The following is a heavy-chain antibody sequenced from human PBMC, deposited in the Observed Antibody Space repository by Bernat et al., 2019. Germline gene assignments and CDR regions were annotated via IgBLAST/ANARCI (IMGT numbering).Heavy chain of an antibody. V-gene: IGHV3-48*02. Sequence: EVQVVESGGGLAQPGGSLRLSCAASGFTFSSYSMNWVRQAPGKGLEWVSYISSSSSTMYYVDSVKGRFNISRDNAKNSLYLQMNSLRDEDTALYYCARSTNYDSSGFYGIDAFDIWGQGTTVTVSS. CDR1: GFTFSSYS. CDR3: ARSTNYDSSGFYGIDAFDI. J-gene: IGHJ3*02. CDR2: ISSSSSTM. D-gene: IGHD3-22*01.